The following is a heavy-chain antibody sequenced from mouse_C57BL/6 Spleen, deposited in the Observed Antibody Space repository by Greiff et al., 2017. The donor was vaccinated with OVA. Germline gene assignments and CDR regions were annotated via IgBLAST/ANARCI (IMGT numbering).Heavy chain of an antibody. D-gene: IGHD2-4*01. J-gene: IGHJ4*01. CDR1: GYAFTNYL. V-gene: IGHV1-54*01. Sequence: VQLQESGAELVRPGTSVKVSCKASGYAFTNYLIEWVKQRPGQGLEWIGVINPGSGGTNYNEKFKGKATLTADKSSSTAYMQLSSLTSEDSAVYFCARGGDDYDVGYYAMDYWGQGTSVTVSS. CDR2: INPGSGGT. CDR3: ARGGDDYDVGYYAMDY.